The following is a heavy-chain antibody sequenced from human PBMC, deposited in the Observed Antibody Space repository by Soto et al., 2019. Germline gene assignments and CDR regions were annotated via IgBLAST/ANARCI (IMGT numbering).Heavy chain of an antibody. CDR3: VREDGKVGTNSAFDY. D-gene: IGHD1-26*01. Sequence: GRSLRLSCASAGFSFSTYTMNWVRQAPGKGLEWVSSINGRGNYIYYAESVKGRFTISRDNAKNSLYLQMDRLRAEETALYYCVREDGKVGTNSAFDYWGLGALVTVSS. CDR2: INGRGNYI. V-gene: IGHV3-21*01. J-gene: IGHJ4*02. CDR1: GFSFSTYT.